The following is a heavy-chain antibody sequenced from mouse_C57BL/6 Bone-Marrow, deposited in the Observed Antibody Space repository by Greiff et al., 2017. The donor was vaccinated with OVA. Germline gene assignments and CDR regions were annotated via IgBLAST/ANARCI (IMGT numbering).Heavy chain of an antibody. V-gene: IGHV3-1*01. CDR1: GYSITSGYD. CDR3: ASGYDLYAMDY. Sequence: EVQLQQSGPGMVKPSQSLSLTCTVTGYSITSGYDWHWIRHFPGNKLEWMGYISYSGSTNYNPSLKSRISITQDTSKNHFFLKLNSVTTEDTATYYCASGYDLYAMDYWGQGTSVTVSS. CDR2: ISYSGST. J-gene: IGHJ4*01. D-gene: IGHD1-2*01.